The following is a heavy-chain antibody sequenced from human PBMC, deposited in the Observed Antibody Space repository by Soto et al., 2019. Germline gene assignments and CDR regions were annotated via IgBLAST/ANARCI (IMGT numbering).Heavy chain of an antibody. CDR2: IYYSGST. J-gene: IGHJ6*03. CDR1: GGSISSYY. D-gene: IGHD3-9*01. Sequence: QVQLQESGPGLVKPSETLSLTCTVSGGSISSYYWSWIRQPPGKGLEWIGYIYYSGSTNYNPSLKSRVTISVDTSKNQFSLKLSSVTAADKAVYYCARDAVHYDILTGQRSYYYYYYMDVWGKGTTVTVSS. V-gene: IGHV4-59*01. CDR3: ARDAVHYDILTGQRSYYYYYYMDV.